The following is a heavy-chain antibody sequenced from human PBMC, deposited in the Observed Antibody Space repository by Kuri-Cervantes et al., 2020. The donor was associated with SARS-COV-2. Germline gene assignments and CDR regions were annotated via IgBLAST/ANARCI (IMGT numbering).Heavy chain of an antibody. CDR2: IYYSGST. CDR1: GGSISSGDYY. D-gene: IGHD7-27*01. J-gene: IGHJ6*03. V-gene: IGHV4-30-4*08. Sequence: LRLSCTVSGGSISSGDYYWSWIRQPPGKGLEWIGYIYYSGSTYYNPSLKSRVTISVDTSKNQFSLKLSSVTAADTAVYYCARTQLGMNMDVWGKGTTVTGSS. CDR3: ARTQLGMNMDV.